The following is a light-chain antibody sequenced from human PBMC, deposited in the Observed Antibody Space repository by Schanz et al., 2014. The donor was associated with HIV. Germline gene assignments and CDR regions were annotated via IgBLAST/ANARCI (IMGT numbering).Light chain of an antibody. J-gene: IGLJ2*01. Sequence: QSVLTQPPSLSGAPGQWVTVSCSGGSSNIGAGFDVHWSQQLPGTAPKLLIYGDNSRPSGVPGRLSGSKSGTSASLAISGLQSEDEADYYCAVWDDSLNGVVFGGGTKLTVL. CDR1: SSNIGAGFD. V-gene: IGLV1-40*01. CDR3: AVWDDSLNGVV. CDR2: GDN.